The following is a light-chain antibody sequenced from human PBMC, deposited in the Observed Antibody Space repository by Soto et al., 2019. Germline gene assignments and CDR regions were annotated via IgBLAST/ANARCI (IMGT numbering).Light chain of an antibody. Sequence: QSVLTQPPSASGTPGQRVTISCSGSNSNIGSNTVNWYQQRPGTAPKLLIYNNNRRPSGVPDRFSGSKSGTSASLAISGLQSEDEADYYCAAWDDSLNGVVFGGGTKLTVL. CDR2: NNN. J-gene: IGLJ2*01. CDR1: NSNIGSNT. CDR3: AAWDDSLNGVV. V-gene: IGLV1-44*01.